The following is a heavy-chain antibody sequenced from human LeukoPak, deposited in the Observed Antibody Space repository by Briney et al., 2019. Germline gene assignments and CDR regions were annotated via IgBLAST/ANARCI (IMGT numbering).Heavy chain of an antibody. J-gene: IGHJ6*03. CDR2: INWDGSDT. Sequence: GGSLRLSCAASGFSFNDYAMHWVRQPPGKGLERVCRINWDGSDTHYVDSVKGRFTISRDNSKNSLYLQMNSLRVEDTALYYCAGGRDISLGYYFYMNVWGKGTTVTVSS. D-gene: IGHD2-15*01. V-gene: IGHV3-43D*03. CDR1: GFSFNDYA. CDR3: AGGRDISLGYYFYMNV.